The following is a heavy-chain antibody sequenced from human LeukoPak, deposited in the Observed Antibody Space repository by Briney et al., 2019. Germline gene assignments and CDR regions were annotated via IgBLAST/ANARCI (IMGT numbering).Heavy chain of an antibody. CDR1: GFTFSSYA. V-gene: IGHV3-30-3*01. CDR3: ARSRIVVVPAAIGFDY. CDR2: ISYDGSNK. D-gene: IGHD2-2*02. J-gene: IGHJ4*02. Sequence: GGSLRHSCAASGFTFSSYAMHWVRQAPGKGLEWVAVISYDGSNKYYADSVKGRFTISRDNSKNTLYLQMNSLRAEDTAVYYCARSRIVVVPAAIGFDYWGQGTLVTVSS.